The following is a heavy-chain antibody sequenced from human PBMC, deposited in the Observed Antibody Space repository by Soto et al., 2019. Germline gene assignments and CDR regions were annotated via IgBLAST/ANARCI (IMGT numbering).Heavy chain of an antibody. Sequence: QVQLVQSEAEVKKPGSSVRVSCKSSGGTVSSYSLSWLRQAPGQGLEWVGGILPLRQTPKYAQKFQGRVTISVDRSTNTGNMDLTRLTSEDTAVYYCASPTDGVRFLEWLPFDGWGQGTLVTVSS. CDR2: ILPLRQTP. D-gene: IGHD3-3*01. J-gene: IGHJ5*02. V-gene: IGHV1-69*06. CDR3: ASPTDGVRFLEWLPFDG. CDR1: GGTVSSYS.